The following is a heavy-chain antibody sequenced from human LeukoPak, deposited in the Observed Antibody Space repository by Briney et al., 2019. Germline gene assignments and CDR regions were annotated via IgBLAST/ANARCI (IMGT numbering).Heavy chain of an antibody. CDR3: ARDFSYWSTREWYYFDF. CDR2: INPNSGGT. V-gene: IGHV1-2*02. Sequence: GASVKVSCKASGYTFNGYCMHWVRQAPGQGPEWMGWINPNSGGTNYAQQFQGRVTMTRDTSINTAYMELSRLTPDDTAVYYCARDFSYWSTREWYYFDFWGQGTLVTVSS. CDR1: GYTFNGYC. J-gene: IGHJ4*02. D-gene: IGHD3-3*01.